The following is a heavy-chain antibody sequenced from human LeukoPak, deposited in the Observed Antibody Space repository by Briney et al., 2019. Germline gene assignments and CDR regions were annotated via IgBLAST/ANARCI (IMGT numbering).Heavy chain of an antibody. CDR1: GGSISSSSYY. J-gene: IGHJ4*02. D-gene: IGHD6-19*01. CDR3: ARVDSSGWLSFDY. CDR2: IYYSGST. Sequence: SETLSLTCTVSGGSISSSSYYWGWIRQPPGKGLEWIGSIYYSGSTYYNPSLKSRVTISVDTSKNQFSLKLSSVTAADTAVYYCARVDSSGWLSFDYWGQGTLVTVSS. V-gene: IGHV4-39*07.